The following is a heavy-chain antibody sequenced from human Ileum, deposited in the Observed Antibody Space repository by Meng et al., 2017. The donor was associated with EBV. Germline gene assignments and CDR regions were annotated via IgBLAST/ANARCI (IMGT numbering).Heavy chain of an antibody. CDR2: IKNKSGGGTT. Sequence: EVQLVGSGGVLVKPGESLRLSCAGSRFTFNNAWVSWVRQAPGKGLEWIARIKNKSGGGTTDYAAPVKGRFSISRDESKNMVYLQMSSLKIEDTAVYYCVSSWVEPWGQGTLVTVSS. V-gene: IGHV3-15*01. D-gene: IGHD2-2*01. J-gene: IGHJ5*02. CDR3: VSSWVEP. CDR1: RFTFNNAW.